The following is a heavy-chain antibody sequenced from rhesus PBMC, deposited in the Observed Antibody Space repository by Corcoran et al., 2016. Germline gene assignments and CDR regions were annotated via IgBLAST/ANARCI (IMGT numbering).Heavy chain of an antibody. CDR3: ARKKGGSYFFDY. V-gene: IGHV4S10*01. CDR2: IYGSSTST. CDR1: GGFISDSDW. Sequence: QVQLQESAPGVVKPSETLSLTCAVSGGFISDSDWWSWIRQPPGKGLEWIGYIYGSSTSTHYNPSLKSRVTISKDTSKNQFSLKLSSMTAADTAVYYCARKKGGSYFFDYWGQGVLVTVSS. D-gene: IGHD1-44*02. J-gene: IGHJ4*01.